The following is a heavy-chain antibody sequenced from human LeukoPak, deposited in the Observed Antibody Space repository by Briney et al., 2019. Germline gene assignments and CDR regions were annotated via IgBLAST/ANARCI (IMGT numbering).Heavy chain of an antibody. CDR1: GGSFSGYY. V-gene: IGHV4-34*01. D-gene: IGHD2-15*01. Sequence: PSETLSLTCAVYGGSFSGYYWSWIRQPPGKGLEWIGEINHSGSTNYNPSLKSRVTISVDTSKNQVSLKLSSVTAADTAVYYCARGRYCSGGSCYFFGDYWGQGTLVTVSS. CDR2: INHSGST. CDR3: ARGRYCSGGSCYFFGDY. J-gene: IGHJ4*02.